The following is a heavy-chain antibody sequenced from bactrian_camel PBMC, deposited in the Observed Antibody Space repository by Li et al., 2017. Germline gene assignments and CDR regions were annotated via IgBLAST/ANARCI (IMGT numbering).Heavy chain of an antibody. V-gene: IGHV3S55*01. CDR2: IRSDGGT. J-gene: IGHJ4*01. Sequence: VQLVESGGGSVQAGGSLRLSCTEVQYRNCRRDISWYRQAPGKEREGVAAIRSDGGTVYADWARGRFTISKDNAKNTLFLQMNNLKPEDSAMYYCAVERWSGAYKCYSGAWLNFEGQGTQVTVS. CDR1: QYRNCRRD. D-gene: IGHD1*01.